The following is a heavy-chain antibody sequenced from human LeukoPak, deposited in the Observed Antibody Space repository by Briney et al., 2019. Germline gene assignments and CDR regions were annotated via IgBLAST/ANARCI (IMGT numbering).Heavy chain of an antibody. V-gene: IGHV3-74*01. CDR3: ARDGNPEQLFPNGFDY. CDR1: GFTFTSYW. J-gene: IGHJ4*02. D-gene: IGHD6-6*01. CDR2: INSDGTIT. Sequence: PGGSLRLSCAASGFTFTSYWMHWVRQAPGKGLVWLSRINSDGTITSYADSLEGRFTISRDNAKNTVYLQMNSLRAEDTAVYYCARDGNPEQLFPNGFDYWGQGTLVTVSS.